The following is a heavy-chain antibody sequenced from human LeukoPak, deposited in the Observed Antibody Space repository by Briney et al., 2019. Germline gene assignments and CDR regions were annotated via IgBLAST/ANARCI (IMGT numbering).Heavy chain of an antibody. CDR2: INPNSDGT. J-gene: IGHJ3*02. CDR3: AKVMAGTVAFDI. D-gene: IGHD6-19*01. Sequence: ASVKVSCKASGGTFSSYAISWVRQAPGQGLEWMGWINPNSDGTNYAQKFQGRVTVTRDTSISTAYMELSRLRSDDTAVYYCAKVMAGTVAFDIWGQGTMVTVSP. V-gene: IGHV1-2*02. CDR1: GGTFSSYA.